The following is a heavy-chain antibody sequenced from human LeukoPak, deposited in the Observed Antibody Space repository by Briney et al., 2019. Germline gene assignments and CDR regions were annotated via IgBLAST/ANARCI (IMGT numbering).Heavy chain of an antibody. CDR3: ARGTRYSSGYYYFDY. J-gene: IGHJ4*02. CDR1: GFTFDDYG. D-gene: IGHD6-19*01. CDR2: INWNGGST. V-gene: IGHV3-20*04. Sequence: GGSLRLSCAASGFTFDDYGMSWVRQAPGKGLEWVSGINWNGGSTGYADSVKDRFTISRDNAKNSLYLPMNSLRAEDTALYYCARGTRYSSGYYYFDYWGQGTLVTVSS.